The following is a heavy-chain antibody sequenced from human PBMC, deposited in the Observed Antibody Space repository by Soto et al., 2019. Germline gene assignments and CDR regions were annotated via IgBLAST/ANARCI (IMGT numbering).Heavy chain of an antibody. D-gene: IGHD2-8*01. V-gene: IGHV3-23*01. CDR1: GFTFSSYA. CDR3: AKGRVYYDPYYGMDV. J-gene: IGHJ6*02. Sequence: GGSLRLSCAAPGFTFSSYAMSWVRQAPGKGLEWVSAISGSGGSTYYADSVKGRFTISRDNSKNTLYLQMNSLRAEDTAVYYCAKGRVYYDPYYGMDVWGQGTTVTVSS. CDR2: ISGSGGST.